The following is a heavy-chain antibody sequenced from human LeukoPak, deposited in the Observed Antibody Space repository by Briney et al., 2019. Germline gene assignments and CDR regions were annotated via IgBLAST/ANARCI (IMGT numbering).Heavy chain of an antibody. CDR1: GGSFSGYY. CDR2: INHSGST. J-gene: IGHJ4*02. D-gene: IGHD3-22*01. Sequence: SSETLSLTCAVYGGSFSGYYWSWIRQPPGKGLEWIGEINHSGSTNYNPSLKSRVTISVDTSKNQFSLKLSSVTAADTAVYYCARGYYYDSSGHRDFDYWGQGTLVTVSS. CDR3: ARGYYYDSSGHRDFDY. V-gene: IGHV4-34*01.